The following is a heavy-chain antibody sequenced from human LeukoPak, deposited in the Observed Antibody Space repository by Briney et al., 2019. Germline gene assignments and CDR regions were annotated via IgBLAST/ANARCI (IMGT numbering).Heavy chain of an antibody. J-gene: IGHJ3*02. D-gene: IGHD1-26*01. Sequence: PSETLSLTCTVSGGSISSYYWSWIRQPPGKGLEWIGYIYYSGSTNYNPSLKSRVTISVDTSKNQFSLKLSSVTAADTAVYYCARTVNSGSYFDAFDIWGQGTMVTVSS. CDR3: ARTVNSGSYFDAFDI. V-gene: IGHV4-59*01. CDR1: GGSISSYY. CDR2: IYYSGST.